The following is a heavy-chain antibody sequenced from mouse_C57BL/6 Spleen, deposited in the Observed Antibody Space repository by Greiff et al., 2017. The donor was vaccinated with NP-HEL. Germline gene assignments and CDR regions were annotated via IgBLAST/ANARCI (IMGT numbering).Heavy chain of an antibody. CDR1: GYTFTSYW. Sequence: VQLQQPGAELVKPGASVKLSCKASGYTFTSYWMHWVKQRPGQGLEWIGMIHPNSGSTNYNEKFKSKATLTVDKSSSTAYRQLSSLTSEDSAVYYCAREGGGYAMDYWGQGTSVTVSS. J-gene: IGHJ4*01. V-gene: IGHV1-64*01. CDR2: IHPNSGST. CDR3: AREGGGYAMDY. D-gene: IGHD1-1*02.